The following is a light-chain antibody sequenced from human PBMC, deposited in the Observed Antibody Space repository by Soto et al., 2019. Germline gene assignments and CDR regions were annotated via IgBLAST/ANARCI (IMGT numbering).Light chain of an antibody. J-gene: IGLJ2*01. CDR1: SSDVGGYNF. CDR3: SSYAGNNNFVL. V-gene: IGLV2-8*01. Sequence: QSVLTQPTSASGSPGQSVTISCTGTSSDVGGYNFVSWFQQNPGKAPKLMIYEVNKRPSGVPDRFSGSKSGNTASLTVSGLQAEDEADYYCSSYAGNNNFVLFGGGTQLTVL. CDR2: EVN.